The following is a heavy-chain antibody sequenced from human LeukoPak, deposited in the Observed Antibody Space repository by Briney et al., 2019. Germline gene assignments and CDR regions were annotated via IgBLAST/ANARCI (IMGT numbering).Heavy chain of an antibody. CDR2: IILIFGIA. CDR3: ARGTVTNRKIRPEYYYYGMDV. CDR1: GGTFSSYA. J-gene: IGHJ6*02. D-gene: IGHD4-17*01. V-gene: IGHV1-69*04. Sequence: GASAKVSCKASGGTFSSYAISWVRQAAGQGLEWMGRIILIFGIADYAQKFQGRVTITADKSTSTAYMELSSLRSEDTAVYYCARGTVTNRKIRPEYYYYGMDVWGQGTTVTVSS.